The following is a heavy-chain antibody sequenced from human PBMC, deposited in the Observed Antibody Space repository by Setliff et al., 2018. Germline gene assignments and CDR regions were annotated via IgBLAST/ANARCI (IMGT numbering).Heavy chain of an antibody. CDR1: GASITNINYY. D-gene: IGHD3-16*01. J-gene: IGHJ4*02. CDR2: IFYSGRT. V-gene: IGHV4-39*01. CDR3: ARLPNYVWGGPVDY. Sequence: SETLSLTCTVSGASITNINYYWGLVRQPPGKGLEWIGSIFYSGRTFYNPSLKSRVTISVDTSKNQFSLTLSSVTAADTAVYYCARLPNYVWGGPVDYWGQGTLVTVSS.